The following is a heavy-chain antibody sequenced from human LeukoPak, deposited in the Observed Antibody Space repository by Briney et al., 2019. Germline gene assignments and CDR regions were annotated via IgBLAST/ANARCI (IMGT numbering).Heavy chain of an antibody. J-gene: IGHJ3*02. Sequence: ASVKVSCKASGYTFTSYGISWVRQAPGQGLEWMGWISAYNGNTNYAQKLQGRVTMTTDTSTSTAYMELRSLRSDDTAVYCCARDRSHIVVVPAAIPDAFDIWGQGTMVTVSS. V-gene: IGHV1-18*01. CDR2: ISAYNGNT. CDR3: ARDRSHIVVVPAAIPDAFDI. CDR1: GYTFTSYG. D-gene: IGHD2-2*01.